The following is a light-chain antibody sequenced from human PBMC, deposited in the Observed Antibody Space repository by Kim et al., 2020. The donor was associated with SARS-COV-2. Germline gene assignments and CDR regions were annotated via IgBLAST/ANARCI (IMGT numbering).Light chain of an antibody. CDR3: LVYYGGAWV. V-gene: IGLV7-43*01. CDR2: STS. Sequence: QAVVTQEPSLTVSPGGTVTLTCASNTGAVTSGYYPNWFQQKPGQAPRSLIYSTSNKQSWTPARFSGSLLGGKAALILSGVQPEDEAEYYCLVYYGGAWVFGGGTKLTVL. CDR1: TGAVTSGYY. J-gene: IGLJ3*02.